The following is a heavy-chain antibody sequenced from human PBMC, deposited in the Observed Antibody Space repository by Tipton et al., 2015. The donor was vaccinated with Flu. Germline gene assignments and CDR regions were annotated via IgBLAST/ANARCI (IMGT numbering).Heavy chain of an antibody. V-gene: IGHV1-18*01. CDR3: ARDQRFLEWLHPGGLDV. Sequence: QMQLVQSGGEVKKPGASVKVSCKASGYTFTNYGISFVRQAPGLGLEWVAWISPHNGNTKYAEAVPGRVNLTKDTSTSTVYMEMTHLGSDDSAVYYCARDQRFLEWLHPGGLDVRGQGITVSVSS. CDR2: ISPHNGNT. D-gene: IGHD3-3*01. J-gene: IGHJ6*02. CDR1: GYTFTNYG.